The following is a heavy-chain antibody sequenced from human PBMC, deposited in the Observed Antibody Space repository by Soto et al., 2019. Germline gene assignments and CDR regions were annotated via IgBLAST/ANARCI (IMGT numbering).Heavy chain of an antibody. V-gene: IGHV4-34*01. CDR3: ARGKGDGAAVDP. CDR2: ITNSGST. J-gene: IGHJ5*02. D-gene: IGHD2-21*01. CDR1: GGSFGGYY. Sequence: SAALSLTCAVCGGSFGGYYWSWIRQPPGKGLEWVGEITNSGSTNYTPTLKSRVTISIDTSKNKFYMNLSCVSAADTAVYYCARGKGDGAAVDPWGQGTLVTVSS.